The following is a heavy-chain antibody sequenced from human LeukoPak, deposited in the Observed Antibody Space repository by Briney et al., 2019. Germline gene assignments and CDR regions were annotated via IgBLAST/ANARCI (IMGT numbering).Heavy chain of an antibody. CDR1: GFTFSSYA. CDR3: AKGQNYYGSGSYY. V-gene: IGHV3-23*01. CDR2: ISGSGGST. J-gene: IGHJ4*02. D-gene: IGHD3-10*01. Sequence: GGSLRLSCAASGFTFSSYAMSWVRQAPEKGLEWVSTISGSGGSTYYTDSVRGRFTISRDNSKNTLYLQMNSLRAEDTAVYYCAKGQNYYGSGSYYWGQGTLVTVSS.